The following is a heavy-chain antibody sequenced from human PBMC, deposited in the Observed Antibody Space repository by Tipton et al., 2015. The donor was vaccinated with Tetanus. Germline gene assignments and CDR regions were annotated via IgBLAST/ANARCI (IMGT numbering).Heavy chain of an antibody. J-gene: IGHJ5*02. D-gene: IGHD3-16*01. Sequence: GLVKPSETLSLTCTVSGDSVRSGDFQWNWIRQPPGKGLEWIGLLYHTGVTYYNPSLQSRAAISVDTSKNQFSLEVASVTVSDTAVYYCARVRAILRRTLSGLYWLDPWGQGILVTVSS. CDR2: LYHTGVT. CDR1: GDSVRSGDFQ. V-gene: IGHV4-31*03. CDR3: ARVRAILRRTLSGLYWLDP.